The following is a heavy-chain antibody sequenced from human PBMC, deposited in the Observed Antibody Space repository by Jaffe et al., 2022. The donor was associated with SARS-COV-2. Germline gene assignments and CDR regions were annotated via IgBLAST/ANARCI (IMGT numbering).Heavy chain of an antibody. CDR2: ITGNSRYI. V-gene: IGHV3-21*02. J-gene: IGHJ4*02. CDR3: TRELTFSDY. Sequence: EVQLVESGGGLVKPGGSLRLSCAASGFTFGSYSMNWVRQAPGKGLEWVSSITGNSRYIYYADSLKGRFTISRDNAKNSLYLQMNSLRAEDTAVYYCTRELTFSDYWGQGALVTVSS. CDR1: GFTFGSYS.